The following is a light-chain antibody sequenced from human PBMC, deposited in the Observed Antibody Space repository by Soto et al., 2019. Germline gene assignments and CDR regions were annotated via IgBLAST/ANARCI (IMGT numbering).Light chain of an antibody. CDR3: QHYNSYSEA. CDR1: QTIRTR. Sequence: DIHMTQSPSPLYSSVLDIVTISFLASQTIRTRLAWYQQKPGKAPKLLIYKASTLKSGVPSRFSGSGSGTEFTLTISSLQPDDFATYYCQHYNSYSEAFGQGTKVDIK. V-gene: IGKV1-5*03. CDR2: KAS. J-gene: IGKJ1*01.